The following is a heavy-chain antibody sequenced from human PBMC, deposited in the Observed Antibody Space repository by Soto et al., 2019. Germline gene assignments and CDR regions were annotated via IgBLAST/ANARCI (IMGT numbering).Heavy chain of an antibody. Sequence: AGGSLGLSCAASGLRFCSYAVHGVRQDPGKGLEWVAVISYDGSNKYYADSVKGRFTISRDNSKNTLYLQMNSLRAEDTAVYYCARDTGGDPAYYYGMDVWGQGTTVTVSS. CDR3: ARDTGGDPAYYYGMDV. CDR1: GLRFCSYA. CDR2: ISYDGSNK. J-gene: IGHJ6*02. V-gene: IGHV3-30-3*01. D-gene: IGHD4-17*01.